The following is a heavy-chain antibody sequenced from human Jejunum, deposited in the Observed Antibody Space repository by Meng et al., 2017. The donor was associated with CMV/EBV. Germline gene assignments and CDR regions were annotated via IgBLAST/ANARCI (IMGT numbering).Heavy chain of an antibody. D-gene: IGHD2-8*01. J-gene: IGHJ6*02. CDR2: ISHDGNTI. V-gene: IGHV3-30-3*01. CDR1: A. Sequence: AMHGVRQAPGKGLEWLAVISHDGNTIFHADSMKGRFNISRDNSKNTVDLQISSLRPEDTAIYYCARGRHCTNSYCVFRYGLDVWGQGTTVTVSS. CDR3: ARGRHCTNSYCVFRYGLDV.